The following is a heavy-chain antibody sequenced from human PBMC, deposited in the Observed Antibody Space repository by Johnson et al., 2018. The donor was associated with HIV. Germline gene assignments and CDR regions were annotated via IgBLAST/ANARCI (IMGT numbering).Heavy chain of an antibody. Sequence: QVQLVESGGGLVQPGGSLRLSCVASGFTFSDYYMSWIRQAPGKGLEWVSYISSSGTTIYYADSVKGRFTISRDNAKNSLYLQMNSLRAEDTAVYYCATLSSSWYAFDIWGQGTMVTVSS. CDR1: GFTFSDYY. CDR2: ISSSGTTI. J-gene: IGHJ3*02. V-gene: IGHV3-11*04. CDR3: ATLSSSWYAFDI. D-gene: IGHD6-13*01.